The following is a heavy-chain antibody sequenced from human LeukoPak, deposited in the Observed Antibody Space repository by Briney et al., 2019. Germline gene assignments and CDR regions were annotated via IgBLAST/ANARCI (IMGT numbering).Heavy chain of an antibody. D-gene: IGHD6-13*01. CDR2: INHSGST. CDR1: GGSFSGYY. J-gene: IGHJ3*02. V-gene: IGHV4-34*01. CDR3: ASRWYSSSWYFLDAFDI. Sequence: PSETLSLTCAVYGGSFSGYYWSWIRQPPGKGLEWIGEINHSGSTNYNPSLKSRVTISVDTSKNQFSLKLSSATAADTAVYYCASRWYSSSWYFLDAFDIWGQGTMVTVSS.